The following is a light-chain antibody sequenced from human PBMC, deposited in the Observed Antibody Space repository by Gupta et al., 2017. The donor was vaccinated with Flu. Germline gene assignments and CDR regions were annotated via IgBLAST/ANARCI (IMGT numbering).Light chain of an antibody. Sequence: ELTQSPGTLSLSPGGRATLPCRASQSVNNNLLTWYQQKPGQASRLLNEGASSEAAVIHDLCSGGGSGHVCMLTSSRVEHEFGAYYYWQPYDCPAYTFGQGTKLEIK. CDR3: QPYDCPAYT. CDR1: QSVNNNL. CDR2: GAS. V-gene: IGKV3-20*01. J-gene: IGKJ2*01.